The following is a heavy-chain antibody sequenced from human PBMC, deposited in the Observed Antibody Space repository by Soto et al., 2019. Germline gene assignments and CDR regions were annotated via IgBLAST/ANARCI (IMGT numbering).Heavy chain of an antibody. D-gene: IGHD3-10*01. CDR2: MREDGSEK. CDR1: GFSFTSFF. J-gene: IGHJ4*02. CDR3: ARTFDQNLHFYES. Sequence: EVQLVESGGDLVQAGGSLRLSCVASGFSFTSFFMTWVRQAPGKGLEWVANMREDGSEKYYVDSVKGRFTISTDNSKNLVFLDINGRSPEDTAVYFCARTFDQNLHFYESWGQGTLVTVSP. V-gene: IGHV3-7*03.